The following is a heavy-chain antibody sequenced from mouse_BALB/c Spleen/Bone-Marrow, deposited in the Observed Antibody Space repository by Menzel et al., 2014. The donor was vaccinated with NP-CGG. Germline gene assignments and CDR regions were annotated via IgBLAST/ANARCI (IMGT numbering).Heavy chain of an antibody. V-gene: IGHV1S81*02. D-gene: IGHD2-4*01. CDR2: INPSNGRT. J-gene: IGHJ3*01. CDR1: GYTFTSYW. CDR3: ARDYYDKGRFPY. Sequence: QVQLQQSGAELVKPGASVKLSCKASGYTFTSYWMHWVKQRPGQGLEWIGEINPSNGRTNYNEKFKSRATLTVDKSSSTAYIQLNSLTSEDSAVFYFARDYYDKGRFPYLGHGTLVIVFA.